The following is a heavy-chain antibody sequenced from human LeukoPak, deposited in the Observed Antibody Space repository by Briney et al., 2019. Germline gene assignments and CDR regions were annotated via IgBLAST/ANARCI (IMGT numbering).Heavy chain of an antibody. CDR2: IVGSSST. Sequence: GGSLRLSCAASGFTFSNFAMTWVREAPGKGLEWVSSIVGSSSTYYADSLKGRFTISRDNAKNSLYLQMNSLRAEDTAVYYCARIGAGSSRDYWGQGTLVTVSS. CDR1: GFTFSNFA. J-gene: IGHJ4*02. V-gene: IGHV3-21*01. CDR3: ARIGAGSSRDY. D-gene: IGHD6-13*01.